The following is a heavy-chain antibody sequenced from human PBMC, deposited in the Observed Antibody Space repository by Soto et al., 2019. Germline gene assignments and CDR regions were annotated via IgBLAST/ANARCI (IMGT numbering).Heavy chain of an antibody. J-gene: IGHJ5*02. V-gene: IGHV3-23*01. CDR3: AKDRFGRITIVGVAARGWFAP. CDR1: GFTFSSYA. CDR2: ISGSGGST. D-gene: IGHD3-3*01. Sequence: EVQLLESGGGLVQPGGSLRLSCAASGFTFSSYAMSWVRQAPGKGLEWVSAISGSGGSTYYADSVKGRFTISRDNSKNTLYLQMNSRRAEDTAVYYCAKDRFGRITIVGVAARGWFAPWGQGTLVTVSS.